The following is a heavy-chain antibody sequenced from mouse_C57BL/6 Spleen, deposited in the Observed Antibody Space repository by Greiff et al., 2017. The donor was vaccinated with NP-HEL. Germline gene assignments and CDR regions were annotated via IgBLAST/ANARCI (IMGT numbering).Heavy chain of an antibody. Sequence: QVQLKESGPELVKPGASVKISCKASGYAFSSSWMNWVKQRPGKGLEWIGRIYPGDGDTNYNGKFKGKATLTADKSSSTAYMQHSSLTSVDSEVYFIEREGDSSGYYFDYWGQGTTLTVSS. D-gene: IGHD3-2*02. V-gene: IGHV1-82*01. CDR2: IYPGDGDT. CDR3: EREGDSSGYYFDY. CDR1: GYAFSSSW. J-gene: IGHJ2*01.